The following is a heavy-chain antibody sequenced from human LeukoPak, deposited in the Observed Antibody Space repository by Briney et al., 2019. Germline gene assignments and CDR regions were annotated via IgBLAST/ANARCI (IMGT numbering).Heavy chain of an antibody. V-gene: IGHV3-20*04. CDR2: INWNGGST. Sequence: PGGSLRLSCAASGFTFDDYAMHWVRQAPGKGLEWVSGINWNGGSTGYADSVKGRFTISRDNAKNSLYLQMNSLRAEDTALYYCARDREYDSSDYWGQGTLVTVSS. CDR3: ARDREYDSSDY. D-gene: IGHD3-22*01. CDR1: GFTFDDYA. J-gene: IGHJ4*02.